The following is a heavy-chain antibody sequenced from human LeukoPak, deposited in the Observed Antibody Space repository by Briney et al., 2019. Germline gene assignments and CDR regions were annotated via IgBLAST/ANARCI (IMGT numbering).Heavy chain of an antibody. D-gene: IGHD6-13*01. CDR2: ISGGDGSI. CDR3: ARDQGAVSWWDY. Sequence: PGGSLRLSCAASGFTFATYAMSWVRQAPGKGLEWVSYISGGDGSIYYADSVKGRFTISRDNSKNSLYLQMNRLRDEDTAVYHCARDQGAVSWWDYWGQGTLVTVSS. V-gene: IGHV3-23*01. J-gene: IGHJ4*02. CDR1: GFTFATYA.